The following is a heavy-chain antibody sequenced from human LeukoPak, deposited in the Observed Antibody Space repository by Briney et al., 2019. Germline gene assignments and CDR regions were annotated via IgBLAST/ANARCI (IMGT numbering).Heavy chain of an antibody. J-gene: IGHJ4*02. CDR1: GFTFSSYG. V-gene: IGHV3-33*08. D-gene: IGHD6-19*01. Sequence: PGRSLRLSCAASGFTFSSYGMHWVRQAPGKGLEWVAMIWYDGSNKYYVDSVKGRFTISRDNSRNTVYLQMNSLRAEDSAVYYCARGAQAVAASLDYWGQGTLVTVSS. CDR2: IWYDGSNK. CDR3: ARGAQAVAASLDY.